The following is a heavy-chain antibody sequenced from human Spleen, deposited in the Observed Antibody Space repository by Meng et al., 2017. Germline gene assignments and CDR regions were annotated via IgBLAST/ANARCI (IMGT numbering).Heavy chain of an antibody. D-gene: IGHD6-19*01. J-gene: IGHJ4*02. V-gene: IGHV4-39*07. CDR3: ARRLGSGWYVDY. Sequence: GSLRLSCSVSGGSISSSNYYWAWIRQPPGKGLEWIGSVYYSGSIYYNPSLKSRVTISLDTSKNQFSLKLNSVTAADTAVYYCARRLGSGWYVDYWGQGTLVTVSS. CDR1: GGSISSSNYY. CDR2: VYYSGSI.